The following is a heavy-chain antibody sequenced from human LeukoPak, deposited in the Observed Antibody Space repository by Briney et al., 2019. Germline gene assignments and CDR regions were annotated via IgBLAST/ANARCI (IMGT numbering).Heavy chain of an antibody. Sequence: ASVKVSCKASGYSFISYYIHWVRQAPGQGLTWMGWINPNSGGTNYAQNFQGRVTLTRGTTISTAYMELSRLRSDDTAVYYCVNSSDWYLEYWGQGTLVTVSS. J-gene: IGHJ4*02. CDR3: VNSSDWYLEY. CDR2: INPNSGGT. CDR1: GYSFISYY. V-gene: IGHV1-2*02. D-gene: IGHD3-9*01.